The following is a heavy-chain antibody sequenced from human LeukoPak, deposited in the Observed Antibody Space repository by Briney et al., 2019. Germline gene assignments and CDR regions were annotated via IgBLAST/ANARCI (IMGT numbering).Heavy chain of an antibody. D-gene: IGHD2-21*01. CDR3: ASSRQMWYFQN. V-gene: IGHV4-59*01. CDR1: GGSFSAYY. Sequence: SETLSLTCTVSGGSFSAYYWSWIRQSPGKALEWIGYIYYTGNSNSNPSLKSRVSISADTSKNQYSLKLSSVTAADTAVYYCASSRQMWYFQNWGRGTLVTVSS. J-gene: IGHJ1*01. CDR2: IYYTGNS.